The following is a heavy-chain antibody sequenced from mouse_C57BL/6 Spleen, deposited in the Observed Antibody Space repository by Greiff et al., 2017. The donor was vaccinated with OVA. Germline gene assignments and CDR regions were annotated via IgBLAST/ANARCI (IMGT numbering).Heavy chain of an antibody. Sequence: EVQLVESGGGLVQPKGSLKLSCAASGFTFNTYAMHWVRQAPGKGLEWVARIRSKSSNYATYYADSVKDRFTISRDDSQSMLYLQMNNLKTEDTAMYYCVRSGPYDGYYVGAMDYWGQGTSVTVSS. J-gene: IGHJ4*01. CDR1: GFTFNTYA. CDR2: IRSKSSNYAT. V-gene: IGHV10-3*01. D-gene: IGHD2-3*01. CDR3: VRSGPYDGYYVGAMDY.